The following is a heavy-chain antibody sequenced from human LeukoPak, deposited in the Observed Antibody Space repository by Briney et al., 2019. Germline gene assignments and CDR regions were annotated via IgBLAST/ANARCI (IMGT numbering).Heavy chain of an antibody. V-gene: IGHV5-51*01. J-gene: IGHJ4*02. CDR3: ARHAIMGATKPYFDY. D-gene: IGHD1-26*01. Sequence: GESLKISCKGSGYSFTSYWIAWVRQMPGKGLEWMGIIYPDDSDTRYSPSFQGQVTISADKSISTAYLQWSSLKASDTAIYYCARHAIMGATKPYFDYWGQGTLVTVSS. CDR2: IYPDDSDT. CDR1: GYSFTSYW.